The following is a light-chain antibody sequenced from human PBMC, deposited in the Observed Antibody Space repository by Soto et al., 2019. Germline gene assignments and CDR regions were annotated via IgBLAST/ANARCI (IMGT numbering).Light chain of an antibody. CDR3: AAWDDSLNGLYV. J-gene: IGLJ1*01. Sequence: QSVLTQPPSASGTPGQRVTISCSGSSSNIGSNTVNWYQQLPGTAPKLLINSSNQRPSGVPDRFSGSKSGTSASLAISGLQSEDEADYYCAAWDDSLNGLYVFGIGTKVTV. CDR2: SSN. CDR1: SSNIGSNT. V-gene: IGLV1-44*01.